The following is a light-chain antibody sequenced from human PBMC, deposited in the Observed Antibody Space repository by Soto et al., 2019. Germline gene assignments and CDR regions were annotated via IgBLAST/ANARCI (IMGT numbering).Light chain of an antibody. CDR1: QGISSY. J-gene: IGKJ4*01. V-gene: IGKV1-8*01. Sequence: IRMTQSPSSLSASTGDRATITFRASQGISSYLAWYQQKPGKAPKLLIYAASTLQSGVPSRFSGSGSGTDFTLTISSLQPDDFATYYCQEYSSYSTFGGGTKVDNK. CDR2: AAS. CDR3: QEYSSYST.